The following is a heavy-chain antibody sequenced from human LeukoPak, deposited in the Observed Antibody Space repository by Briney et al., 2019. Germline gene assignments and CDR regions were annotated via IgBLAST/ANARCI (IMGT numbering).Heavy chain of an antibody. Sequence: GGXLRLACAASGFTFSSYGMHWVRQAPGKGLEWVAVISYDGSNKYYADSVKGRFTISRDNSKNTLYPQMNSLRAEDTAVYYCAKDRDYYDSSGYYYFDYWGQGTLVTVSS. CDR2: ISYDGSNK. V-gene: IGHV3-30*18. CDR3: AKDRDYYDSSGYYYFDY. D-gene: IGHD3-22*01. CDR1: GFTFSSYG. J-gene: IGHJ4*02.